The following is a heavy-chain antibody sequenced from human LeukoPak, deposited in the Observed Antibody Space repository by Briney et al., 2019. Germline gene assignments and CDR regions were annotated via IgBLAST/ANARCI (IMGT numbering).Heavy chain of an antibody. D-gene: IGHD2-21*01. CDR1: EFSVGSNY. CDR2: IYSGGST. Sequence: GGSLRLSCAASEFSVGSNYMTWVRQAPGKGLEWVSLIYSGGSTYYADSVKGRFTISRDNSKNTPYLQMNSLRAEDTAVYYCARVHTGDYYYYYYMDVWGKGTTVTVSS. CDR3: ARVHTGDYYYYYYMDV. V-gene: IGHV3-66*01. J-gene: IGHJ6*03.